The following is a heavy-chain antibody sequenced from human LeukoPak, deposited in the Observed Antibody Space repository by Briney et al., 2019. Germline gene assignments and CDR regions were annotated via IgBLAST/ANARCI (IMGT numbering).Heavy chain of an antibody. D-gene: IGHD3-16*01. CDR2: INSSGST. Sequence: SGTLSLMCTVSGGSISNQYGSWIRQPSGKGMAWIGHINSSGSTHYNPSLKSRVTISVDTSKNEFSLSLRSVTAAVTAVCFCTWGSIAYYYMDVWGKGTTVTISS. CDR1: GGSISNQY. V-gene: IGHV4-59*11. CDR3: TWGSIAYYYMDV. J-gene: IGHJ6*03.